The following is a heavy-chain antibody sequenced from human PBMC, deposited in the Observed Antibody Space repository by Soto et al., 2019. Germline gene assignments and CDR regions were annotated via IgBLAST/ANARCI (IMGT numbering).Heavy chain of an antibody. CDR2: INGGNGDT. CDR3: ARGPLSPYSADLX. D-gene: IGHD3-16*01. V-gene: IGHV1-3*01. CDR1: GYTFTSYD. Sequence: ASVKVSCKDSGYTFTSYDMNWARQAPGQRLEWMGWINGGNGDTKYSQRFQERVTITRDTSANTVYMELRSLTSEDTAIYYGARGPLSPYSADLXWGRGTPVTVSX. J-gene: IGHJ4*02.